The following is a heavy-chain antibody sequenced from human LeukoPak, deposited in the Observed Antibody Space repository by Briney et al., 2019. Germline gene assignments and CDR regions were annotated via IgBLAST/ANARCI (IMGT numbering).Heavy chain of an antibody. CDR1: GFTFSSYW. CDR2: INSDGSST. CDR3: AKLRGDYVWGSYRRPTFDY. J-gene: IGHJ4*02. V-gene: IGHV3-74*01. Sequence: QPGGSLRLSCAASGFTFSSYWMHWVRQAPGKGLVWVSRINSDGSSTSYADSVKGRFTISRDNAKNTLYLQMNSLRAEDTAVYYCAKLRGDYVWGSYRRPTFDYWGQGTLVTVSS. D-gene: IGHD3-16*02.